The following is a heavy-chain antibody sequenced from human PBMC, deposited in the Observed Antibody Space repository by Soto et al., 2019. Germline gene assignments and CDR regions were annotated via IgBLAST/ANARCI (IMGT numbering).Heavy chain of an antibody. Sequence: QITLKESGPTLVKPTQTLTLTCTFSGFSLSTSGVGVGWIRQPPGKALEGLAFIYWYDDKRYSLSLKSRLTNTKDTATNHVVLTTTNMYPVETASYSAAHSLIGYFCDSSASTWFDPWGQGTLVTVSS. CDR2: IYWYDDK. V-gene: IGHV2-5*01. J-gene: IGHJ5*02. CDR3: AHSLIGYFCDSSASTWFDP. D-gene: IGHD3-22*01. CDR1: GFSLSTSGVG.